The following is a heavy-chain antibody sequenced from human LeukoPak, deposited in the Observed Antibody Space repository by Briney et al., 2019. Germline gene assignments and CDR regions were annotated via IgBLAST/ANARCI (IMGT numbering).Heavy chain of an antibody. CDR2: IRSKASGGTT. J-gene: IGHJ4*02. D-gene: IGHD5-12*01. Sequence: GRSLRLSCTPSGFTFGDYAMSWFRQAPGKGLEWVGFIRSKASGGTTEYAASVKDRLTISRDDSKSIAYLQMNCLKTDDTALYYCARGHSAYDPFDYWGQGTLVTVSS. CDR3: ARGHSAYDPFDY. CDR1: GFTFGDYA. V-gene: IGHV3-49*03.